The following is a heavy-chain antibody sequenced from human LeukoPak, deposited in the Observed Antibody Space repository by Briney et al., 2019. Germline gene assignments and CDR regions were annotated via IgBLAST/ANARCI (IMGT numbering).Heavy chain of an antibody. J-gene: IGHJ4*02. CDR3: ARDPRRGYYDSSGYYDY. D-gene: IGHD3-22*01. CDR1: GFTISSYA. V-gene: IGHV3-30-3*01. Sequence: GGSLRLSCAASGFTISSYAMHWVRQAPGKGLEWVAVISYDGSNKYYADSVKGRFTISRDNSKNTLYLQMNSLRAEDTAVYYCARDPRRGYYDSSGYYDYWGQGTLVTVSS. CDR2: ISYDGSNK.